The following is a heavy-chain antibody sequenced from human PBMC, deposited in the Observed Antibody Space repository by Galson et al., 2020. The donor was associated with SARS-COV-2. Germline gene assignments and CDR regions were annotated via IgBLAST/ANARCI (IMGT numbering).Heavy chain of an antibody. Sequence: GESLKISCVASGFTFADYAMHWVRQAPGKGLEWVSLLTWDGGNSYYADSVKGRFTISRDNTKNSLFLEMNSLNPEDSALYFCAKGLVAGHYFYGVDVWGQGTTVTVSS. D-gene: IGHD6-19*01. CDR1: GFTFADYA. V-gene: IGHV3-43D*03. CDR3: AKGLVAGHYFYGVDV. J-gene: IGHJ6*02. CDR2: LTWDGGNS.